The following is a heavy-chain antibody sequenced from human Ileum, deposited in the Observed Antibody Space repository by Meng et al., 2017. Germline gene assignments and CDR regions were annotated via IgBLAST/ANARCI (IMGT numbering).Heavy chain of an antibody. CDR2: INTGNGDA. D-gene: IGHD3-9*01. CDR3: ARGHQNYDILTGSY. CDR1: GYTFTRYA. J-gene: IGHJ4*02. V-gene: IGHV1-3*04. Sequence: QVQLVQSGAAVKKPGAAAKASCKASGYTFTRYAMHWVRQAPGQRLEWMGWINTGNGDAKYSQRFQGRVTITRDTSASTVYMELSSLRSEDTTVYYCARGHQNYDILTGSYWGQGTLVTVSS.